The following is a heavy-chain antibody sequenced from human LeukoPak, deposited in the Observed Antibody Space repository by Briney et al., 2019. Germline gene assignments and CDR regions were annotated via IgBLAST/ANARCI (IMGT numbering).Heavy chain of an antibody. CDR3: AREWGYCSSTSCYRDFDY. Sequence: SVKVSXKASGGTFSSYAISWVRQAPGQGLEWMGGIIPIFGTANYAQKFQGRVTITADESTSTAYMELSSLRSEDTAVYYCAREWGYCSSTSCYRDFDYWGQGTLVTVSS. J-gene: IGHJ4*02. V-gene: IGHV1-69*01. D-gene: IGHD2-2*02. CDR2: IIPIFGTA. CDR1: GGTFSSYA.